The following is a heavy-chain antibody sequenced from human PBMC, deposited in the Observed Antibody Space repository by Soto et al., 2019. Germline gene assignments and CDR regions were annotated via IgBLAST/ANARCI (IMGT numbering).Heavy chain of an antibody. Sequence: QVQLVQSGAEVKKPGASVKVSCKASGYTFTNYGINWVRQAPGQGLEWLGWVSAYNGERRYAQRVQARVIMTTDTSSTTAYMELWSLRSDDTAFYYCSRGTSIPASGDYWGQGTLFTVSS. CDR3: SRGTSIPASGDY. J-gene: IGHJ4*01. V-gene: IGHV1-18*01. CDR1: GYTFTNYG. D-gene: IGHD6-6*01. CDR2: VSAYNGER.